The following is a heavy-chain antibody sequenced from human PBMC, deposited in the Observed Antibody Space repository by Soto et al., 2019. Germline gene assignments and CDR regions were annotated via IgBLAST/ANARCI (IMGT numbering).Heavy chain of an antibody. CDR3: AKRGLYSDSSPNFDY. CDR1: GFNFRNYG. V-gene: IGHV3-23*01. D-gene: IGHD1-26*01. Sequence: EVQLLESGGGLVQPGGSLRLSCVGSGFNFRNYGMNWVRQAPGKGLEWVSSVSDTGGSTYYADCVKGRFSISRDNSKSTLYLQMNSLRAEDTALYYCAKRGLYSDSSPNFDYWGQGTLVTVSS. J-gene: IGHJ4*02. CDR2: VSDTGGST.